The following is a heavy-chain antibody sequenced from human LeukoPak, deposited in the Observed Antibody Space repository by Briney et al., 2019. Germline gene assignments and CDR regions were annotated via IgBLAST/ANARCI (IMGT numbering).Heavy chain of an antibody. D-gene: IGHD1-26*01. CDR3: ARDSGSYGDRYFDY. Sequence: GGSLRLSCAASGFTFSSYWMSWVRQAPGKGLEWVANIKQDGSEKYYVDSVKGRFTISRDNAKNSLYLQMNSLRAEDTAVYYCARDSGSYGDRYFDYWGQGTLVTVSS. CDR2: IKQDGSEK. V-gene: IGHV3-7*03. CDR1: GFTFSSYW. J-gene: IGHJ4*02.